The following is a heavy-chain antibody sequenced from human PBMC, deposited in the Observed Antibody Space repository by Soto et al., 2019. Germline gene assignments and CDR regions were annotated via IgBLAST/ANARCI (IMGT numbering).Heavy chain of an antibody. CDR1: GSTFTSYG. J-gene: IGHJ5*02. CDR3: ARVDNYRWFDP. Sequence: ASVTVSCKASGSTFTSYGISWVRQAPGQGLEWMGWISAYNGNTNYAQKLQGRVTMTTDTSTSTAYMELRSLRSDDTAVYYCARVDNYRWFDPWGQGTLVTVSS. CDR2: ISAYNGNT. D-gene: IGHD4-4*01. V-gene: IGHV1-18*01.